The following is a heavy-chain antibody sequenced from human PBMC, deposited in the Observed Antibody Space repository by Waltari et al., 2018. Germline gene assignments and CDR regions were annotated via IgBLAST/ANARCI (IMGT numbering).Heavy chain of an antibody. CDR1: GGSISSRSYY. J-gene: IGHJ5*02. D-gene: IGHD5-12*01. Sequence: QLQLQESGPGLVKPSETLSLTCTVSGGSISSRSYYWGWFRQSPGKGLEWSGRIYYSGSTYYNPTLKSRVTISGDTSKNQFSLKLSSVTAADTAVYYCARHWKKSGYRFDPWGQGTLVTVSS. CDR2: IYYSGST. V-gene: IGHV4-39*01. CDR3: ARHWKKSGYRFDP.